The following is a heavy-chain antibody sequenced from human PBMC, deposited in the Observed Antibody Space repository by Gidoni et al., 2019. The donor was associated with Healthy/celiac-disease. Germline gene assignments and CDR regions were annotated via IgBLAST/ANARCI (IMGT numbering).Heavy chain of an antibody. CDR3: AKGGIAAAGTRYWYFDL. CDR2: ISGSGGST. V-gene: IGHV3-23*01. Sequence: EVQLLESGGGLVQPGGSLSLSCAASGFTFIRYTMSWVRQAPGKGLEWVSAISGSGGSTYYADSVKGRFTISRDNSKNTLYLQMNSLRAEDTAVYYCAKGGIAAAGTRYWYFDLWGRGTLVTVSS. D-gene: IGHD6-13*01. J-gene: IGHJ2*01. CDR1: GFTFIRYT.